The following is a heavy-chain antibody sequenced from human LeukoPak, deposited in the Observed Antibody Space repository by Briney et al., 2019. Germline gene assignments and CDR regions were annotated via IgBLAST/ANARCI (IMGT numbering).Heavy chain of an antibody. Sequence: GRSLRLSCAASGFTFSSYAMHWVRQAPGKGLEWVAVISYDGSNKYYADSVKGRFTISRDNSKNTLYLQMNSLRAEDTAVYYCAREYLDWLLSSYYFDYWGQGTLVTVSS. CDR1: GFTFSSYA. J-gene: IGHJ4*02. CDR2: ISYDGSNK. V-gene: IGHV3-30-3*01. D-gene: IGHD3-9*01. CDR3: AREYLDWLLSSYYFDY.